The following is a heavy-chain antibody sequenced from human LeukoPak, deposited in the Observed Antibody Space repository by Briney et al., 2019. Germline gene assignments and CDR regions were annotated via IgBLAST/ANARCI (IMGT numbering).Heavy chain of an antibody. V-gene: IGHV4-59*01. CDR2: IYYSGTT. CDR1: GVSISSYY. Sequence: SETLSLTCTVSGVSISSYYWNWIRQPAGKGPEWIGSIYYSGTTNYNPSLKSRVTISLDTSKTQFSLKLSSVTAVDTAVYYCARGEGSSMVRGVIFWFDPWGQGSLVTVSS. D-gene: IGHD3-10*01. J-gene: IGHJ5*02. CDR3: ARGEGSSMVRGVIFWFDP.